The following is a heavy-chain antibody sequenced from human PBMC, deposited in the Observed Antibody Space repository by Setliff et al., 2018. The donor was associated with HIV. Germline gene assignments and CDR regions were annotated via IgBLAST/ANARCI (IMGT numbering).Heavy chain of an antibody. CDR1: GYTFTDYY. V-gene: IGHV1-69-2*01. D-gene: IGHD1-1*01. Sequence: ASVKVSCKTSGYTFTDYYIDWVQQAPGKGLVWMGRIDPKTSEKIYAEDFQGRITIAADWSIETAYMELSSLRFVDTAVYYCRGTAGSSFDHWGQGTLVTVS. J-gene: IGHJ4*02. CDR2: IDPKTSEK. CDR3: RGTAGSSFDH.